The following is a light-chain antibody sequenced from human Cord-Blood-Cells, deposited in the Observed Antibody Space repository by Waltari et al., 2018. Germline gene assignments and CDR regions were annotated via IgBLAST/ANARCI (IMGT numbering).Light chain of an antibody. J-gene: IGLJ3*02. Sequence: SSELPQAPAVSVALGQTVRITCQGASLSRYYDSWYQQKPGQDPVLVIYGKNNRPSGIPDRFPGSSSGNTASLTITGAQAEDEADYYCNSRDSSGNHNWVFGGGTKLTVL. CDR1: SLSRYY. CDR3: NSRDSSGNHNWV. V-gene: IGLV3-19*01. CDR2: GKN.